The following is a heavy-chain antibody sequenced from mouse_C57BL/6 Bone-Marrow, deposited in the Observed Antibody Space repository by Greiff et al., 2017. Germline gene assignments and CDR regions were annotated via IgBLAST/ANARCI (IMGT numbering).Heavy chain of an antibody. CDR2: ISNCGGST. D-gene: IGHD4-1*01. CDR1: GFTFSDYY. CDR3: ARHDWDWFAY. V-gene: IGHV5-12*01. Sequence: EVQLVESGGGLVQPGGSLKLSCAASGFTFSDYYMYLVRQTPETRLEWVAYISNCGGSTYYPDTVKGRFTISRDNAKDTLYLQMSRLESEETDMYYCARHDWDWFAYWGQGTLVTVSA. J-gene: IGHJ3*01.